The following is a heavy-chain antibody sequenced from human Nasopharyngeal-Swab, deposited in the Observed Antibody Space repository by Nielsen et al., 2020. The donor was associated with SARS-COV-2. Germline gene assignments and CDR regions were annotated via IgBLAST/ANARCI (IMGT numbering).Heavy chain of an antibody. D-gene: IGHD6-13*01. J-gene: IGHJ4*02. CDR2: ISYDGSNK. V-gene: IGHV3-30-3*01. Sequence: SLKISCAASGFTFSSYAMHWVRQAPGKGLEWVAVISYDGSNKYYADSVKGRFTISRDNSKNTLYLQMNSLRAEDTAVYYCARDPDSSSWSFYFDYWGQGTLVTVSS. CDR3: ARDPDSSSWSFYFDY. CDR1: GFTFSSYA.